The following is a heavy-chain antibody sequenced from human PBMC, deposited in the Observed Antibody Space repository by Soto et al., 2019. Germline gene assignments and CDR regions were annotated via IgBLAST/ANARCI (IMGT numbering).Heavy chain of an antibody. CDR3: ARGYQQWLNYYYYGMDV. J-gene: IGHJ6*02. V-gene: IGHV1-69*13. CDR2: IVPIFGTT. D-gene: IGHD6-19*01. Sequence: SVKVSCKVSGGVFRRYAISWVRQAPGQGLEWLGGIVPIFGTTNYAQKFQGRVTIVADESTSTAYMDLSSLRSDDTAVYYCARGYQQWLNYYYYGMDVWGQGTTVTVSS. CDR1: GGVFRRYA.